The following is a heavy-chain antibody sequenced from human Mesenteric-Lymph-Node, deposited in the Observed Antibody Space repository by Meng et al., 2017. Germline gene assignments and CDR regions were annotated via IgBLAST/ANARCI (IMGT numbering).Heavy chain of an antibody. J-gene: IGHJ4*02. CDR3: ASSDYYRSDY. Sequence: HVPLQGSGPGLVKPSETLSLPCAVSGGSISRRDWWSWVRQPPGKGLEWIGETSHSGSTNYSPSLKSRFTISLDKSKNQLSLKLNSVTAADTAVYYCASSDYYRSDYWGQGTLVTVSS. CDR1: GGSISRRDW. CDR2: TSHSGST. D-gene: IGHD3-22*01. V-gene: IGHV4-4*02.